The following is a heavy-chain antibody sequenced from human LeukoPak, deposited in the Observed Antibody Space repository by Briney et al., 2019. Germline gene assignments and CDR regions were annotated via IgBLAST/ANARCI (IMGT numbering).Heavy chain of an antibody. CDR1: GFTFSIYA. D-gene: IGHD4-23*01. J-gene: IGHJ4*02. V-gene: IGHV3-23*01. CDR3: AKDVEALNYGGDY. CDR2: ISGSDGST. Sequence: GGSLRLSCAASGFTFSIYAMTWVRQAPGKGLEWVSGISGSDGSTYYADSAKGRFTISRDNSQSTLYLQMNSLRDEDTAVYYCAKDVEALNYGGDYWGQGTLVTVTS.